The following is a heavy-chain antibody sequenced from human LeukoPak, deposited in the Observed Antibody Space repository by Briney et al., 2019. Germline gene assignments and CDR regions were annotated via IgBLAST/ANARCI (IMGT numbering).Heavy chain of an antibody. CDR1: GFTFSSYA. J-gene: IGHJ4*02. V-gene: IGHV3-23*01. CDR3: AKVPLAAAVHYFDY. D-gene: IGHD6-13*01. CDR2: ISGSGGST. Sequence: PGGSLRLSCAASGFTFSSYAMSWVRQAPGKGREWVLAISGSGGSTYSADSVKGRFTISRDNSKNTLYLQMNSLRAEDTAVYYCAKVPLAAAVHYFDYWGQGTLVTVSS.